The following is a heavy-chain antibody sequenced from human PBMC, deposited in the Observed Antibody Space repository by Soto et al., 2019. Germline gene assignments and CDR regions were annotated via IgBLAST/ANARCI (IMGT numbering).Heavy chain of an antibody. CDR3: ARDHYYDSSGYYPPHFDY. V-gene: IGHV4-30-2*01. J-gene: IGHJ4*02. D-gene: IGHD3-22*01. Sequence: PSETLSLTCAVSGGSISSGGYSWSWIRQPPGKGLEWIGYIYHSGSTYYNPSLKSRVTISVDRSKNQFSLKLSSVTAADMAVYYCARDHYYDSSGYYPPHFDYWGQGTLVTVSS. CDR1: GGSISSGGYS. CDR2: IYHSGST.